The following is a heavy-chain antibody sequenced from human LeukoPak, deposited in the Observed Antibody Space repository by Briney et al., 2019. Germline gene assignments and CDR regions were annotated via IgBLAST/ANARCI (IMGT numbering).Heavy chain of an antibody. CDR3: ASGSGYGAFDY. CDR2: ISSSSSTI. D-gene: IGHD5-12*01. J-gene: IGHJ4*02. CDR1: GFTFSSYS. Sequence: GGSLRLSCAASGFTFSSYSMKWVRQAPGKGLEWVSYISSSSSTIYYADSVKGRFTISRDNAKNSLYLQMNSLRAEDTAVYYCASGSGYGAFDYWGQGTLVTVSS. V-gene: IGHV3-48*01.